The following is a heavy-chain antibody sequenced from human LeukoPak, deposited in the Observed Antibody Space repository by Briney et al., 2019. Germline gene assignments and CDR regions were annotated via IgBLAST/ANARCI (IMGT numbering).Heavy chain of an antibody. V-gene: IGHV3-30*18. Sequence: GGSLRLSCAASGFTFSSYGMHWVRQAPGKGLEWVAVISYDGSNKYYADSVKGRFTISRDSSKNTLYLQMNSLRAEDTAVYYCAKVQWGHTAMVTSLPFDYWGQGTLVTVSS. CDR3: AKVQWGHTAMVTSLPFDY. CDR1: GFTFSSYG. D-gene: IGHD5-18*01. CDR2: ISYDGSNK. J-gene: IGHJ4*02.